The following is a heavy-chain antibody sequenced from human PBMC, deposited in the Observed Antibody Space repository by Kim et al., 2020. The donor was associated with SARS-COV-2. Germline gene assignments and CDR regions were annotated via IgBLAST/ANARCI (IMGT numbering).Heavy chain of an antibody. CDR2: IKSKTDGGTT. V-gene: IGHV3-15*01. D-gene: IGHD1-1*01. CDR1: GFTFSNAW. CDR3: TTVYLERRRGWNELSDAFDI. Sequence: GGSLRLSCAASGFTFSNAWMSWVRQAPGKGLEWVGRIKSKTDGGTTDYAAPVKGRFTISRDDSKNTLYLQMNSLKTEDTAVYYCTTVYLERRRGWNELSDAFDIWGQGTMVTVSS. J-gene: IGHJ3*02.